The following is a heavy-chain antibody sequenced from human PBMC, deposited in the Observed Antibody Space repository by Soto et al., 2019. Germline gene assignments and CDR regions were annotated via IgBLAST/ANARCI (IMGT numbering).Heavy chain of an antibody. CDR3: AKGWGDY. J-gene: IGHJ4*02. CDR1: GFTFSSYT. V-gene: IGHV3-23*01. D-gene: IGHD7-27*01. Sequence: EVPLLESGGGLVQPGGSLRLSCAASGFTFSSYTMSWVRQGPGKGLEWVSGISSSGGSTVYADSVKGRFTISRDNFKNTLYLQMSSLRAEDTAVYYCAKGWGDYWGQGTPVTVSS. CDR2: ISSSGGST.